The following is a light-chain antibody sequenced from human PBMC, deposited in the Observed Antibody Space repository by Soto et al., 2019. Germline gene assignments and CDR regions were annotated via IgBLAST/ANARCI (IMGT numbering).Light chain of an antibody. CDR2: RAS. J-gene: IGKJ1*01. CDR3: LQYHNLWA. V-gene: IGKV3-15*01. Sequence: IVMTQSPATLSVSPWEIATLSCRASQNIYSNIAWYQQRPGQAPRLLIYRASTRATGVPARFSGSGSGTEFTLTISSLQSEDFTVYSCLQYHNLWAFGQGTKVDIK. CDR1: QNIYSN.